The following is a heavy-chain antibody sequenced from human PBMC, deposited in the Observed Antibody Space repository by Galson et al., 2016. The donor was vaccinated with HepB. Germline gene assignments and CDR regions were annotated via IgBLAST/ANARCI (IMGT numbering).Heavy chain of an antibody. V-gene: IGHV4-59*06. Sequence: SETLSLTCSVYGGSFNSYSWSWIRQPPGKGLEWIGYIYYSGSTDCNPSLKSRVTISIDMSKNQFSLKLNSVTAADTAVYYCARSPFGDYYFDYWGQGTLVTASS. J-gene: IGHJ4*02. CDR1: GGSFNSYS. D-gene: IGHD4-17*01. CDR2: IYYSGST. CDR3: ARSPFGDYYFDY.